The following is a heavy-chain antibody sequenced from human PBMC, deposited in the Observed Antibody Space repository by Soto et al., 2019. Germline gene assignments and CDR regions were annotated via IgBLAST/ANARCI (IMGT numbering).Heavy chain of an antibody. CDR2: ISYDGSNK. CDR1: GFTFIDYG. Sequence: PGGSLRLSCAAPGFTFIDYGMHWVRQAPGKGLEWVAVISYDGSNKYYADSVKGRFTISRDNSKSTLYLQMNSLRAEDTAVYYCAGPGEQHRYWGQGTLVTVSS. D-gene: IGHD3-16*01. V-gene: IGHV3-30*03. J-gene: IGHJ4*02. CDR3: AGPGEQHRY.